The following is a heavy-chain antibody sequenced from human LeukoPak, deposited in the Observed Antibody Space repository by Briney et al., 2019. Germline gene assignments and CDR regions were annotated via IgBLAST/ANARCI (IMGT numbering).Heavy chain of an antibody. D-gene: IGHD3-3*01. V-gene: IGHV1-18*01. Sequence: GASVKVSCKASGYTFTSYAMNWVRQAPGQGLEWMGWISAYNGNTNYAQKLQGRVTMTTDTSTSTAYMELRSLRSDDTAVYYCAREGYYDFWSGYLRFWGQGTLVTVSS. CDR3: AREGYYDFWSGYLRF. CDR2: ISAYNGNT. J-gene: IGHJ4*02. CDR1: GYTFTSYA.